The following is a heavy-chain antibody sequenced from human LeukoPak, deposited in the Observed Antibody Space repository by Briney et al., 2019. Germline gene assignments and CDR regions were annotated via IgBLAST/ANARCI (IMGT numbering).Heavy chain of an antibody. D-gene: IGHD6-13*01. J-gene: IGHJ5*02. CDR2: IYYSGST. CDR3: ATTYSSSWFWFDP. V-gene: IGHV4-39*01. CDR1: GGSLSSSSYY. Sequence: SETLSLTCTVSGGSLSSSSYYWGWTRQPPGKGLEWIGSIYYSGSTYYNPSLKSRVTISVDTSKNQFSLKLSSVTAADTAVYYCATTYSSSWFWFDPWGQGTLVTVSS.